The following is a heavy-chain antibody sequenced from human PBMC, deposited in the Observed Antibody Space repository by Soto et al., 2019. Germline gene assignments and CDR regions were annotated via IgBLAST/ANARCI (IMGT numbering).Heavy chain of an antibody. CDR2: IYPSDSDT. V-gene: IGHV5-51*01. Sequence: PGESLKISCKGSGYSFTTYWIGWVRQMPGKGLEWMGIIYPSDSDTRYSPSFQGQVTISVDKSISTTYLQWNSLKASDTAMYYCARQIRVGSNYFDHRGKGTLVTVSS. CDR1: GYSFTTYW. D-gene: IGHD3-10*01. J-gene: IGHJ4*02. CDR3: ARQIRVGSNYFDH.